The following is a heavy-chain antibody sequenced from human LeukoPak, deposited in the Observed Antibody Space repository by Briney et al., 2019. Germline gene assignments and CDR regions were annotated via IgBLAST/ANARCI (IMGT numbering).Heavy chain of an antibody. J-gene: IGHJ3*02. CDR3: ARGGYSGYDFIVFAFDI. V-gene: IGHV3-30*04. D-gene: IGHD5-12*01. CDR1: GFTFSDYA. Sequence: GGSLRPSCAASGFTFSDYAVHWVRQAPGKGLEWMAIVSSDGSKENHADSVKGRFTISRDNSKNTLYLHMNSLRVEDTAVYYCARGGYSGYDFIVFAFDIWGQGTMVTVSS. CDR2: VSSDGSKE.